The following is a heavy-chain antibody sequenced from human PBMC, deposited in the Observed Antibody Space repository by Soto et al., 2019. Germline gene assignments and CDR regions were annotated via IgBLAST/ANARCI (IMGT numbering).Heavy chain of an antibody. J-gene: IGHJ4*02. D-gene: IGHD3-10*01. CDR3: ARSMMVRGVLFDL. V-gene: IGHV3-53*01. CDR1: GFSVSGNY. CDR2: IYSGCSR. Sequence: EVQLVESGGGLIQPGGSLRLSCEVSGFSVSGNYMSWVRQAPGKGLDWVSVIYSGCSRYYADSVRGRFTISRDESQNTLYLQMTNLRAEDTAVYYCARSMMVRGVLFDLWGRGSLVSVSS.